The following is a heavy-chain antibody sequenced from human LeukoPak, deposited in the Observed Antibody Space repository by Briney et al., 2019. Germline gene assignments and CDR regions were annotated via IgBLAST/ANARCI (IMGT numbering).Heavy chain of an antibody. CDR1: GGSISSSSYY. D-gene: IGHD2-2*01. CDR2: IYYSGST. CDR3: ATYCSSTSCPHRRAFDI. V-gene: IGHV4-39*01. J-gene: IGHJ3*02. Sequence: SEILSLTCTVSGGSISSSSYYWGWIRQPPGKGLEWIGTIYYSGSTYYNPSLKSRVTISVDTSNDQFSLKLSSVTAADTAVYYCATYCSSTSCPHRRAFDIWGQGTMVTVSS.